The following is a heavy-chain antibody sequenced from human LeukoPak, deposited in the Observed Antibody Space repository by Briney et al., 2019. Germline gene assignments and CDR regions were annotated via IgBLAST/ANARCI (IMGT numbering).Heavy chain of an antibody. CDR3: ARRPYSYGPYYFDY. Sequence: PSETLSLTCAVYGGSFSGYYWNWIRQPPGEGLEWIGEINHSGSTNYNPSLKSRVTISVDTSKNQFSLKLSSVTAADTAVYYCARRPYSYGPYYFDYWGQGTLVTVSS. CDR2: INHSGST. D-gene: IGHD5-18*01. V-gene: IGHV4-34*01. CDR1: GGSFSGYY. J-gene: IGHJ4*02.